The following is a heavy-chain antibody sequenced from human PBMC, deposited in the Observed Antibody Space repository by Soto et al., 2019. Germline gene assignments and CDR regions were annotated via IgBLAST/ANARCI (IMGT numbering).Heavy chain of an antibody. J-gene: IGHJ5*02. CDR1: GYTFTGYY. V-gene: IGHV1-2*04. CDR3: ARAMVRGVNVPHNWFDP. CDR2: INPNSGGT. D-gene: IGHD3-10*01. Sequence: QVQLVQSGAEVKKPGASVKVSCKASGYTFTGYYMHWVRQAPGQGLEWMGWINPNSGGTNYAQKFQGWVTITRDTSISTAYMELSRLRSDDTAVYYCARAMVRGVNVPHNWFDPWGQGTLVTVSS.